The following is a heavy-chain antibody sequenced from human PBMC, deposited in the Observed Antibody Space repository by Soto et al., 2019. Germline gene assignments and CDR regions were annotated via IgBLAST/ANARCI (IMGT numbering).Heavy chain of an antibody. V-gene: IGHV1-18*01. D-gene: IGHD3-10*01. Sequence: QVQLVQSGAEVKKPGASVKVSCKASGYTFTSYGISWVRQAPGQGLEWMGWINPYNGNTNYAQKVQGRVTMTTDTSTRTAYMERRSLRSDETAVYYCAGDLSYMNLDYWGQGTLVTVSS. CDR2: INPYNGNT. J-gene: IGHJ4*02. CDR1: GYTFTSYG. CDR3: AGDLSYMNLDY.